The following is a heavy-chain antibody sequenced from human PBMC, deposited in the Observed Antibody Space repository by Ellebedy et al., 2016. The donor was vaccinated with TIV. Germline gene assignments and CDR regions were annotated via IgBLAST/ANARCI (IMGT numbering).Heavy chain of an antibody. CDR3: ARAGEYSYGYSFDY. V-gene: IGHV3-21*01. D-gene: IGHD5-18*01. CDR2: ISSCGPYI. CDR1: GFTFSSYS. Sequence: GESLKISCAASGFTFSSYSMNWVRQAPGKGLAWVSCISSCGPYIYYADSLKGRFTVSINNAKNSLYLQMNSLRDEDTAVYYGARAGEYSYGYSFDYWGQGTLVTVSS. J-gene: IGHJ4*02.